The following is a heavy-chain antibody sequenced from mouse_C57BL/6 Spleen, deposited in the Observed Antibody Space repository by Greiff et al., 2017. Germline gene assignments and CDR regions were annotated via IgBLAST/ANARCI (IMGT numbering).Heavy chain of an antibody. Sequence: HLQQSGAELVRPGASVTLSCKASGYTFTDYEMHWVKQTPVHGLEWIGAIDPETGGTAYNQKFKGKAILTADKSSSTAYMELRSLTSEDSAVYYCTRRGPGDYWGQGTSVTVSS. J-gene: IGHJ4*01. V-gene: IGHV1-15*01. CDR2: IDPETGGT. CDR3: TRRGPGDY. CDR1: GYTFTDYE. D-gene: IGHD3-3*01.